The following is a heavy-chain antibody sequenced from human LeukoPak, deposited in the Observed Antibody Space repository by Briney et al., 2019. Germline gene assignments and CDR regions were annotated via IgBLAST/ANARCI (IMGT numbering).Heavy chain of an antibody. CDR1: GFTVSSNY. CDR2: IYSGDGT. V-gene: IGHV3-53*01. D-gene: IGHD1-14*01. J-gene: IGHJ4*02. Sequence: GGSPRLSCAASGFTVSSNYMSWDRQAPGRGLDWVSVIYSGDGTYYADSVKGRFTISRDNSENTLSLQMNSLRAEDTAIYYCARDKNGPETWGQGTLVTVSS. CDR3: ARDKNGPET.